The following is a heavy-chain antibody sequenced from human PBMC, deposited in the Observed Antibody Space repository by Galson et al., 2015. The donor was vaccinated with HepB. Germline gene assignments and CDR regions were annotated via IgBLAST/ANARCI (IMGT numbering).Heavy chain of an antibody. D-gene: IGHD2-15*01. CDR2: IIPIFGTA. CDR1: GGTFSSYA. Sequence: SVKVSCKASGGTFSSYAISWVRQAPGQGLEWMGGIIPIFGTANYAQKFQGRVTITADESTSTAYMELSSLRSEDTAVYYCARAVSCCSGGSCYSCYYYYGMDVWGQGTTVTVSS. V-gene: IGHV1-69*13. CDR3: ARAVSCCSGGSCYSCYYYYGMDV. J-gene: IGHJ6*02.